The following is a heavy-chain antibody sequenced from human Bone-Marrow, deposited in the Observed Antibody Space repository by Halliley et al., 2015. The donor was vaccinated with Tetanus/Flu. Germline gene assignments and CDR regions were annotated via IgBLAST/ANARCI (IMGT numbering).Heavy chain of an antibody. D-gene: IGHD3-16*02. J-gene: IGHJ4*02. CDR2: FYYSGST. V-gene: IGHV4-39*01. CDR3: ARHYRHWLFDY. Sequence: TLSLTCTVSGVSLATSGYSWGWIRQPPGKGLEWIGSFYYSGSTDYNPSPKSRVSISVDTSANHLSLNLNSVTAADTAVYYCARHYRHWLFDYWGQGTLVTVSS. CDR1: GVSLATSGYS.